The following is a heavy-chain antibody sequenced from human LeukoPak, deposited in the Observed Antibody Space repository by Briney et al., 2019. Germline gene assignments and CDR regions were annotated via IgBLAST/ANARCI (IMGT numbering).Heavy chain of an antibody. V-gene: IGHV4-4*07. CDR1: AAPISSYY. J-gene: IGHJ4*02. CDR2: IYASGST. CDR3: ARLSDDSGSSRGFDY. Sequence: SETLSLTCTVSAAPISSYYWTWIGQPAGKGLEWIGRIYASGSTSYNPSPTGRVAMSVPASKNQFSLKLNSAAAADTAGYYCARLSDDSGSSRGFDYGAQGTLVTVSS. D-gene: IGHD2-2*01.